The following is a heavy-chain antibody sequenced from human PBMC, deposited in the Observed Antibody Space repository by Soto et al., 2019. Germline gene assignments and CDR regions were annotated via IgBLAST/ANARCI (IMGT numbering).Heavy chain of an antibody. CDR2: ISSNGGST. CDR3: VRAPPMVRGSSPDY. CDR1: GFTFSSYA. V-gene: IGHV3-64D*06. Sequence: GGSLRLSCSASGFTFSSYAMHWVRQAPGKGLEYVSAISSNGGSTYYAGSVKGRFTISRDNSKNTLYLQMSSLRAEDTAVYYCVRAPPMVRGSSPDYWGQGTLVTVSS. D-gene: IGHD3-10*01. J-gene: IGHJ4*02.